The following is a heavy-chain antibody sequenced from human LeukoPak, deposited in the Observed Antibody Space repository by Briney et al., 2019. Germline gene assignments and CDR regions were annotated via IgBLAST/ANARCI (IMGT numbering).Heavy chain of an antibody. Sequence: PSETLSLTCTVSGGSISSSSYYWGWIRQPPGKGLEWIGSIYYSGSTYYNPSLKSRVTISVDTSKNQFSLKLSSVTAADTAVYYCARAGGYGSGSLNPTPVFWGQGTLVTVSS. CDR2: IYYSGST. V-gene: IGHV4-39*07. J-gene: IGHJ4*02. CDR1: GGSISSSSYY. D-gene: IGHD3-10*01. CDR3: ARAGGYGSGSLNPTPVF.